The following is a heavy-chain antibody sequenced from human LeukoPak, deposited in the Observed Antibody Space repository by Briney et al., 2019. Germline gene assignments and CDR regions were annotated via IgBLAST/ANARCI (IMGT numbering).Heavy chain of an antibody. V-gene: IGHV1-18*01. CDR2: ISAYNGNT. CDR1: GYTFTSYG. D-gene: IGHD2-2*01. Sequence: GVSVKVSCKASGYTFTSYGISWVRQAPGQGLEWMVWISAYNGNTNYAQKLQGRVTMNTDTSTSTAYMELRSLRSDDTAVYYCARDCSSTSCHYYYGMDVWGQGTTVTVSS. CDR3: ARDCSSTSCHYYYGMDV. J-gene: IGHJ6*02.